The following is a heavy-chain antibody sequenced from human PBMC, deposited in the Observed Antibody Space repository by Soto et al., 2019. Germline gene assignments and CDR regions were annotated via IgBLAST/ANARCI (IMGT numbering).Heavy chain of an antibody. CDR3: AKDRGRYCSGGTCYLFDY. V-gene: IGHV3-30*04. CDR1: GFTFSSHA. J-gene: IGHJ4*02. CDR2: LSYDGSSL. Sequence: QVQLVESGGGVVQPGRSLRLSCEASGFTFSSHAMHWVRQAPGKGLEWVAILSYDGSSLYYADSVKGRFTISIDNSKNALYVQLNSLRAQDTALYYCAKDRGRYCSGGTCYLFDYWGRGPLVTVSS. D-gene: IGHD2-15*01.